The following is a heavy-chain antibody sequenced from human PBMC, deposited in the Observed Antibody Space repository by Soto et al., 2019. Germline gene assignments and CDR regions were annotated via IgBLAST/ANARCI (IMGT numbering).Heavy chain of an antibody. Sequence: GGSLRLSCAASGFTFSSYSMNWVRQAPGKGLEWVSSMSSSSYIYYADPVKGRFTISRDNAKNSLYLQMNSLRAEDTAVYYCARDIELGKRNAFDIWGQGTMVTVSS. CDR3: ARDIELGKRNAFDI. CDR1: GFTFSSYS. D-gene: IGHD7-27*01. J-gene: IGHJ3*02. CDR2: MSSSSYI. V-gene: IGHV3-21*01.